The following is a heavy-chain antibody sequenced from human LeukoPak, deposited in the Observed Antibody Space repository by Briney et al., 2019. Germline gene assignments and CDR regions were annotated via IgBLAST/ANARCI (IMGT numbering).Heavy chain of an antibody. CDR3: ACMARGVTLSSNWFDP. Sequence: SETLSLTCAVYGGSFSGYYWSWIRQPPGKGLEWIGEINHSGSTNYNPSLKSRVTISVDTSKNQFSLKLSSVTAADTAVYYCACMARGVTLSSNWFDPWGQGTLVTVSS. D-gene: IGHD3-10*01. CDR2: INHSGST. CDR1: GGSFSGYY. V-gene: IGHV4-34*01. J-gene: IGHJ5*02.